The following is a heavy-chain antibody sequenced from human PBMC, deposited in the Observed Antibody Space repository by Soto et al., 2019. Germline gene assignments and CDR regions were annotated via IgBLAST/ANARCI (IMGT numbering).Heavy chain of an antibody. Sequence: QVQLVESGGGMVQPGTSLRLSCAASGFTFNSLSLHWVRQRPDKGLEWVAVISHDGRVTFYADFVKGRFTVSRDISKNTIYLEVNSLRAEDTAVYYCAREPYGDSQYFDYWGQGTLVTVSS. CDR1: GFTFNSLS. CDR3: AREPYGDSQYFDY. V-gene: IGHV3-30*04. CDR2: ISHDGRVT. D-gene: IGHD2-21*02. J-gene: IGHJ4*02.